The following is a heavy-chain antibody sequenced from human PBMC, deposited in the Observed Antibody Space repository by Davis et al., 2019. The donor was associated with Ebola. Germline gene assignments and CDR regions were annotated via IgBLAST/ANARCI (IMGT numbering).Heavy chain of an antibody. D-gene: IGHD2-2*01. CDR3: AGYCSSTSCSPFDY. Sequence: GESLKISCAASGFTFSRYGMHWVRQAPGKGLEWVAVISYDGSNKYYADSVKGRFTISRDNSKNTLYLQMNSLRAEDTAVYYCAGYCSSTSCSPFDYWGQGTLVTVSS. CDR1: GFTFSRYG. V-gene: IGHV3-30*03. CDR2: ISYDGSNK. J-gene: IGHJ4*02.